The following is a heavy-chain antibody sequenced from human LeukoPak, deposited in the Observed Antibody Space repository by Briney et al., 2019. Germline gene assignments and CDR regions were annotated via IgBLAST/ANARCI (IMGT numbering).Heavy chain of an antibody. CDR3: AREGGYDILTGYYHDAFDI. Sequence: WETLSLTCTVSGGSISSYYWSWIRQPPGKGLEWVGYNYYSGSTNYNPSLKSRVTISVDTSKNQFSLKLSSVTAADTAVYYCAREGGYDILTGYYHDAFDIWGQGTMVTVSS. CDR1: GGSISSYY. J-gene: IGHJ3*02. D-gene: IGHD3-9*01. CDR2: NYYSGST. V-gene: IGHV4-59*01.